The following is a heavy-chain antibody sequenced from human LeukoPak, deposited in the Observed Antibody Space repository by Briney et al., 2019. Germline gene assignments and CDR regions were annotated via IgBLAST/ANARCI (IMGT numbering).Heavy chain of an antibody. CDR1: GYTCTSYD. CDR3: ASEYSSSSGAFDI. J-gene: IGHJ3*02. D-gene: IGHD6-6*01. V-gene: IGHV1-8*01. Sequence: ASVKVSCKASGYTCTSYDINWVRQATGQGPEWMGWMNPNSGNTGYAQKFQGRVTMTRNTSISTAYMELSSLRSEDTAVYYCASEYSSSSGAFDIWGQGTMVTVSS. CDR2: MNPNSGNT.